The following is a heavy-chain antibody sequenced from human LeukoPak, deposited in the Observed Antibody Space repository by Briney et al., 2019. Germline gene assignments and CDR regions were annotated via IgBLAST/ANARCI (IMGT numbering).Heavy chain of an antibody. V-gene: IGHV4-59*01. CDR3: ARDLTMITPHDY. J-gene: IGHJ4*02. CDR2: IYYSGST. CDR1: GGSISSYY. Sequence: SETLSLTCTVSGGSISSYYWSWIRQPPGKGLEWIGYIYYSGSTNYNPSLKSRVTISVDTSKNQFSLKLSSVTAADTAVYYCARDLTMITPHDYWGQGTLVTVS. D-gene: IGHD3-22*01.